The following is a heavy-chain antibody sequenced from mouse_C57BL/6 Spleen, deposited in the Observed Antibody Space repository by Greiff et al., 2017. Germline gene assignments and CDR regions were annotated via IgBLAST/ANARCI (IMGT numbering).Heavy chain of an antibody. CDR3: ARQDYYGSRGGYFDV. Sequence: EVKVVESGGGLVQPGGSLKLSCAASGFTFSDYGMAWVRQAPRKGPEWVAFISNLAYSIYYADTVTGRFTISRENAKNTLYLEMSSLRSEDTAMYYCARQDYYGSRGGYFDVWGTGTTVTVSS. CDR1: GFTFSDYG. CDR2: ISNLAYSI. J-gene: IGHJ1*03. D-gene: IGHD1-1*01. V-gene: IGHV5-15*01.